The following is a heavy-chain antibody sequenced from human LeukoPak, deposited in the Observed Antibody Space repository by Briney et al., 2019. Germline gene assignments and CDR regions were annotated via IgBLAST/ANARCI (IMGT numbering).Heavy chain of an antibody. Sequence: GGSLRLSCAASGFTFSDYWMSWMRQAPGKGLEWVANIKYDGNEKYYVDSVKGRFTISRDNSKNTLYLQMNSLRAEDTAVYYCAREVAVAGTGDYFDYWGQGTLVTVSS. J-gene: IGHJ4*02. D-gene: IGHD6-19*01. CDR3: AREVAVAGTGDYFDY. CDR1: GFTFSDYW. V-gene: IGHV3-7*03. CDR2: IKYDGNEK.